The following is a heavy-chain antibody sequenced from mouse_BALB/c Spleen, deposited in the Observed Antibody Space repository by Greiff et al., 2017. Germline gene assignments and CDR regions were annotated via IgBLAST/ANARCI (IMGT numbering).Heavy chain of an antibody. D-gene: IGHD2-14*01. V-gene: IGHV1-18*01. CDR2: INPNNGGT. Sequence: EVQLQQSGPELVKPGASVKISCKASGYTFTEYTMHWVKQSHGKSLEWIGGINPNNGGTSYNQKFKGKATLTVDKSSSTAYMELRSLTSEDSAVYYCARRDYKYDGYYAMDYWGQGTSVTVSS. J-gene: IGHJ4*01. CDR1: GYTFTEYT. CDR3: ARRDYKYDGYYAMDY.